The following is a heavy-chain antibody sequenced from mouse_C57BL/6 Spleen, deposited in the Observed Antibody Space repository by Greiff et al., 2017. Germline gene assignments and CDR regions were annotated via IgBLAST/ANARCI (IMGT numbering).Heavy chain of an antibody. V-gene: IGHV14-4*01. CDR3: TTIYYGYAHAMDY. Sequence: VQLKESGAELVRPGASVKLSCTASGFNIKDDYMHWVKQRPEQGLEWIGWIDPENGDTEYASKFQGKATITADTSSNTAYLQLSSLTSEDTAVYYCTTIYYGYAHAMDYWGQGTSVTVSS. CDR1: GFNIKDDY. CDR2: IDPENGDT. J-gene: IGHJ4*01. D-gene: IGHD2-2*01.